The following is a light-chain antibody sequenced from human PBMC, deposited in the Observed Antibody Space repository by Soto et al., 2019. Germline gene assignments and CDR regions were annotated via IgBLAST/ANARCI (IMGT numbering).Light chain of an antibody. CDR2: AAS. J-gene: IGKJ3*01. Sequence: DIPMTQSPSSLSASVGERVTITCRASQSISSYLNWYQQKPGKAPKLLIYAASSLQSGVPSRFSGSGSGTDFTLTISSLQPEDFATYYCQQSYSTPRAFGPGTKVDIK. CDR1: QSISSY. V-gene: IGKV1-39*01. CDR3: QQSYSTPRA.